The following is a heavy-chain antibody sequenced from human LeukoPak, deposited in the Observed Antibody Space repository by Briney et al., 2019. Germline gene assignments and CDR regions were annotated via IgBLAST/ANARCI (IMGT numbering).Heavy chain of an antibody. D-gene: IGHD3-22*01. V-gene: IGHV4-59*08. CDR1: GGSISSYY. Sequence: SETLSLTCTVSGGSISSYYWSWIRQPPGKGLEWIGYIYYSGSTNYNPSLKSRVTISVDTSKNQFSLKLSSVTAADTAVYYCARGGDSSGYFNRDAFDIWGQGTMVTVSS. J-gene: IGHJ3*02. CDR2: IYYSGST. CDR3: ARGGDSSGYFNRDAFDI.